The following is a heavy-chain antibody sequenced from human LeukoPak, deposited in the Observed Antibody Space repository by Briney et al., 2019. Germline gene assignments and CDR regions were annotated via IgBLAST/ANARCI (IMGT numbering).Heavy chain of an antibody. V-gene: IGHV3-7*03. D-gene: IGHD3-22*01. CDR1: GFTFSTSW. CDR3: AKGDSYYYDSSGYVFDY. CDR2: IKKDGSET. Sequence: GGSLRLSCAASGFTFSTSWMSWVRQVPGKGLEWVANIKKDGSETYYVDSVKGRFTISRDNSKNTLYLQMNSLRAEDTAVYYCAKGDSYYYDSSGYVFDYWGQGTLVTVSS. J-gene: IGHJ4*02.